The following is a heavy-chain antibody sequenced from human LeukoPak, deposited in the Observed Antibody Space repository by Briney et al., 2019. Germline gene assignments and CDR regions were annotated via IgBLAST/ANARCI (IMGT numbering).Heavy chain of an antibody. J-gene: IGHJ4*02. CDR2: IYTSGST. CDR1: GGSISSGSYY. D-gene: IGHD3-3*01. V-gene: IGHV4-61*02. Sequence: SETLSLTCTDSGGSISSGSYYWSWIRQPAGKGLEWIGRIYTSGSTNYNPSLKSRVHISVDTSKNQFSLKLSSVTAADTAVYYCARGTYYDFWSGYSRWGQGTLVTVSS. CDR3: ARGTYYDFWSGYSR.